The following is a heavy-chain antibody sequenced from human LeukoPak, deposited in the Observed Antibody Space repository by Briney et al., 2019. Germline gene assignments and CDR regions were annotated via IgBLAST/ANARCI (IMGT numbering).Heavy chain of an antibody. CDR1: GFTFDDYA. J-gene: IGHJ4*02. Sequence: GRSLRLSCAASGFTFDDYAMHWVRQAPGKGLEWVSGISWNSGSIGYADSVKGRFTISRDNSKNTLYLQMNGLRGDDTAVYYCVKDLPVLHSWGQGTLVTVSS. D-gene: IGHD3-16*01. CDR2: ISWNSGSI. V-gene: IGHV3-9*01. CDR3: VKDLPVLHS.